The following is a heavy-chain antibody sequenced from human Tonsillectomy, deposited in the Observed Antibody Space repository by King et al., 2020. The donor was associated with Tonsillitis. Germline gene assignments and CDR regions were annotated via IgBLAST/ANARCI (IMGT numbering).Heavy chain of an antibody. CDR3: ARAVGGGSPYSSGWYYFDY. V-gene: IGHV4-59*01. J-gene: IGHJ4*02. CDR2: IYYSGST. D-gene: IGHD6-19*01. CDR1: GGSISSYY. Sequence: QLQESGPGLVKPSETLSLTCTVSGGSISSYYWSWIRQPPGKGLEWIGYIYYSGSTKYNPSLKSRVTISVDTSKSQFSLKLTSVTAADTAVYYCARAVGGGSPYSSGWYYFDYWGQGTLVTVSS.